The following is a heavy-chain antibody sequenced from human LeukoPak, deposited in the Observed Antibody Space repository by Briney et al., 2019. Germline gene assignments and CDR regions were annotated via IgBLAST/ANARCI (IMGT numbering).Heavy chain of an antibody. J-gene: IGHJ1*01. CDR1: GFTFSDYY. CDR2: ISSSGSTI. V-gene: IGHV3-11*04. D-gene: IGHD3-10*01. Sequence: GGSLRLSCAASGFTFSDYYMSWIRQAPGKGLEWVSYISSSGSTIYYADSVKGRFTISRDNAKNSLYLQMNTLRAEDTAVYYCVRDGAVVTSGSYPWRYFQYWGLGTLVIVSS. CDR3: VRDGAVVTSGSYPWRYFQY.